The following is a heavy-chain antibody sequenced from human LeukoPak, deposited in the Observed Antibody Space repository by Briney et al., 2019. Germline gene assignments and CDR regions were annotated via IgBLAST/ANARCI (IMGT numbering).Heavy chain of an antibody. V-gene: IGHV5-51*01. D-gene: IGHD3-22*01. CDR3: ARHGRAQPSVVAKPWFDP. J-gene: IGHJ5*02. CDR2: IYPGDSDT. CDR1: GYRFDNYW. Sequence: GESLKISCKGFGYRFDNYWIGWVRQMPGKGLEWMGIIYPGDSDTRYSPSFQGHVTISADMSMRTAYLQWSSLRSSDTAMYYCARHGRAQPSVVAKPWFDPWGQGTLVTVSS.